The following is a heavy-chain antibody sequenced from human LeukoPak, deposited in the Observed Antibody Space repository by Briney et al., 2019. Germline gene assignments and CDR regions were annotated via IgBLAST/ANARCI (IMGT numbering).Heavy chain of an antibody. CDR1: GFTSSNSW. D-gene: IGHD2-15*01. CDR3: ARRLCGGGSCYRVPQPSYMDV. Sequence: PGGSLRLSCVASGFTSSNSWMSWVSQAPGKGLGWVYNIKEDESEDYYGGSVEGRFTISRDNTKNSLYLQMNRLRAEDAAVYYCARRLCGGGSCYRVPQPSYMDVWGGGTTVTVSS. J-gene: IGHJ6*03. V-gene: IGHV3-7*01. CDR2: IKEDESED.